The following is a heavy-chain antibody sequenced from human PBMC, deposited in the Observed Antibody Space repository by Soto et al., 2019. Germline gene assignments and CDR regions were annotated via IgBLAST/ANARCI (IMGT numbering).Heavy chain of an antibody. CDR1: GASLQIGGYE. V-gene: IGHV4-31*03. CDR2: IYYTGVT. Sequence: PSETLSLTCNVSGASLQIGGYEWALIVRNTGKGLEWIGYIYYTGVTYYNPSLGSRVNISVDTSKNQFSLELTSVTAADTAVYYCARDGSSTANWLDPWGQGLLVTVSS. CDR3: ARDGSSTANWLDP. D-gene: IGHD2-2*01. J-gene: IGHJ5*02.